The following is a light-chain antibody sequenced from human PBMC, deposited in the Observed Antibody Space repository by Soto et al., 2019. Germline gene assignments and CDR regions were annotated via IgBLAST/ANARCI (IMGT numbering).Light chain of an antibody. CDR1: QSVSSY. V-gene: IGKV3-20*01. Sequence: IVLTQSPATLSFSPGERSTLACRSSQSVSSYLAWYQQKPGQAPRLLIYDASNRATGIPARFSGSGSGTDFTLTISRLEPEDFAVYYCQQYGSSPSITFGQGTRLEIK. CDR2: DAS. CDR3: QQYGSSPSIT. J-gene: IGKJ5*01.